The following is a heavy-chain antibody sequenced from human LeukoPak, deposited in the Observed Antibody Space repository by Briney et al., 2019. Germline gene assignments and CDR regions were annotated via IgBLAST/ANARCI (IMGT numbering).Heavy chain of an antibody. J-gene: IGHJ4*02. CDR1: GGSISSYY. V-gene: IGHV4-59*08. D-gene: IGHD6-13*01. CDR3: ARLSAGNDY. Sequence: PSETLSLTCTVSGGSISSYYWSWIRQPPGKGLEWIGYIYYSGSTNYNPFLKSRVTISVDTSKNQFSLKLSSVTAADTAVYYCARLSAGNDYWGQGTLVTVSS. CDR2: IYYSGST.